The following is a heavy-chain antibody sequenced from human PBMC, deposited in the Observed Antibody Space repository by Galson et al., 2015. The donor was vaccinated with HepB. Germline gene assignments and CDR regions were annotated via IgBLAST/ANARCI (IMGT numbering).Heavy chain of an antibody. D-gene: IGHD3-16*02. Sequence: SLRLSCAASGFSFKNYAMTWVRQAPGKGLEWVSVISGRDGGTYYADTVKGRFTVSRDNSRDTLYLQLNTLRAEDTALYYCARVREHDYVWGRLRYRLSYFDYWGQGALVTVSS. CDR1: GFSFKNYA. V-gene: IGHV3-23*01. CDR2: ISGRDGGT. CDR3: ARVREHDYVWGRLRYRLSYFDY. J-gene: IGHJ4*02.